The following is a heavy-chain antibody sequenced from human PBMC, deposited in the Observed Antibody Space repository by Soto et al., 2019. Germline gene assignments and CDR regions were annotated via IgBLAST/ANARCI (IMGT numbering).Heavy chain of an antibody. D-gene: IGHD5-18*01. CDR1: GFTFSAYS. CDR2: ISSRSSYI. CDR3: AKERRYSFDALDL. Sequence: PGGSLRLSCAASGFTFSAYSFNWIRQAPGKGLQWVASISSRSSYIYYADSVRGRFTISRDNTKNTVWLQMNSLRGEDTAVYYCAKERRYSFDALDLWGQGTLVTVSS. J-gene: IGHJ3*01. V-gene: IGHV3-21*01.